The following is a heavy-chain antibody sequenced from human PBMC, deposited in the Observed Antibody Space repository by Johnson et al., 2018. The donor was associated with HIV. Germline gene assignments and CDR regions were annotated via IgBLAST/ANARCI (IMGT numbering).Heavy chain of an antibody. D-gene: IGHD5-18*01. CDR3: AKDLVDTAMDDAFDI. Sequence: QMLLVESGGGLVQPGGSLRLSCAASGFTFSSYGMHWVRQAPGKGLEWVAVISYDGSNKYYADSVKGRFTISRDNSKNTLYLQMNSLRAEDTAVYYCAKDLVDTAMDDAFDIWGQGTMVTVSS. CDR2: ISYDGSNK. CDR1: GFTFSSYG. V-gene: IGHV3-30*18. J-gene: IGHJ3*02.